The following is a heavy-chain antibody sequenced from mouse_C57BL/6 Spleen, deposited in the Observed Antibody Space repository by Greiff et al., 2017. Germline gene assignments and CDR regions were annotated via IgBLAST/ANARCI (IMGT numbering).Heavy chain of an antibody. CDR3: TNGGNYAMDY. V-gene: IGHV1-15*01. Sequence: VQLQQSGAELVRPGASVTLSCKASGYTFTDYEMHWVKQTPVHGLEWIGAIDPETGGTAYNQKFKGKAILTADKSSSTAYMDLRSLTSEDSAVYYCTNGGNYAMDYWGQGTSVTVSS. CDR1: GYTFTDYE. J-gene: IGHJ4*01. CDR2: IDPETGGT.